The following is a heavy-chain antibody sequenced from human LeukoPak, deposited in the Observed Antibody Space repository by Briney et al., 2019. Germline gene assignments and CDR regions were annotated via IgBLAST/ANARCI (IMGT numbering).Heavy chain of an antibody. CDR1: GFIFSSYA. CDR3: ARNYYHSSAPGSWFDP. V-gene: IGHV3-30*04. CDR2: ISFDENRK. D-gene: IGHD3-22*01. Sequence: PGGSLRLSCAASGFIFSSYAMYWVRQAPGKGLEWVALISFDENRKCYRDSVKGRFTISRDNSNNTMHLQMNSVRPEDTAVYFCARNYYHSSAPGSWFDPWGQGTLVTVSS. J-gene: IGHJ5*02.